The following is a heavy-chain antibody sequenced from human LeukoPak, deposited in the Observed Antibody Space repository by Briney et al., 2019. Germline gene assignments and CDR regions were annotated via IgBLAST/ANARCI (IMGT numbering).Heavy chain of an antibody. J-gene: IGHJ4*02. Sequence: GGSLRLSCAASAFTFSSYAMSWVRQAPGKGLEWVSAISRSGGSTYYADSVKGRFTISRDNSKNTLYLQMNSLRAEDTAVYYCASYRSRFGESNPQYFDYWGQGTLVTVSS. V-gene: IGHV3-23*01. CDR3: ASYRSRFGESNPQYFDY. D-gene: IGHD3-10*01. CDR2: ISRSGGST. CDR1: AFTFSSYA.